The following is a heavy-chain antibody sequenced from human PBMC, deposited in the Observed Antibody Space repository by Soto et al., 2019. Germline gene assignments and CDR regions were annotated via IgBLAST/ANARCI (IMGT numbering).Heavy chain of an antibody. J-gene: IGHJ6*02. CDR3: ARRAHYDFGYYQGMDV. V-gene: IGHV4-39*01. CDR2: IYYSGST. D-gene: IGHD3-3*01. CDR1: GGSISSSSYY. Sequence: SETLSLTCTVSGGSISSSSYYWGWIRQPPGKGLEWIGSIYYSGSTYYNPSLKSRVTISVDTSKNQFSLKLSSVTAADTAVYYCARRAHYDFGYYQGMDVWGQGTTVTVSS.